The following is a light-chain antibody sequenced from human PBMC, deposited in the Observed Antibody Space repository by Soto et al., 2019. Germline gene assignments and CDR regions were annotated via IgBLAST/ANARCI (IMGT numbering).Light chain of an antibody. CDR3: QQSYSTPIT. CDR2: AAS. CDR1: QSISSW. J-gene: IGKJ5*01. V-gene: IGKV1-39*01. Sequence: IQMTQSPATLSASVGDRVTITCRASQSISSWLARYQQKPGKAPKLLIYAASSLQSGVPSRFSGSGSGTDFTLTINSLQPEDFATYYCQQSYSTPITFGQGTRLEI.